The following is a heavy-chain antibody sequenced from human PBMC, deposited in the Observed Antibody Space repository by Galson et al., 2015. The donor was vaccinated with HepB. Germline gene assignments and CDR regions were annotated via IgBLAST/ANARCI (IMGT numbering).Heavy chain of an antibody. CDR1: GFTFSSYS. D-gene: IGHD2-2*01. CDR2: ISSSSSYI. J-gene: IGHJ6*03. CDR3: ARVVYCSSSSCYPPLSFYYYMDV. V-gene: IGHV3-21*01. Sequence: SLRLSCAAPGFTFSSYSMNWVRQAPGKGLEWVSSISSSSSYIYYADSVKGRFTISRDNAKNSLYLQMNSLRAEDTAVYYCARVVYCSSSSCYPPLSFYYYMDVWGKGTTVTAS.